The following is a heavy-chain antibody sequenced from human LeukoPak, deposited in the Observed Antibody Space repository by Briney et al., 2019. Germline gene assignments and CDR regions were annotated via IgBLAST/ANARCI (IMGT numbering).Heavy chain of an antibody. CDR1: GFTFSSYG. J-gene: IGHJ6*02. Sequence: PGRSLRLSCAASGFTFSSYGMHWVRQDPGKGLEWVAVIWYDGSNKYYADSVKGRFTISRDNSKNTLYLQMNSLRAEDTAVYYCARDSSGWSTLYYYYGMDVWGQGTTVTVSS. CDR3: ARDSSGWSTLYYYYGMDV. CDR2: IWYDGSNK. V-gene: IGHV3-33*01. D-gene: IGHD6-19*01.